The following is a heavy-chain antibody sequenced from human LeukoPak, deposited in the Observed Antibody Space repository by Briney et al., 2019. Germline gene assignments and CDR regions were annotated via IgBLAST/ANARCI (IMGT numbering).Heavy chain of an antibody. CDR3: AKDRSDNLGYWYFDL. CDR2: ISGSGRGT. CDR1: GFRFSSCT. J-gene: IGHJ2*01. D-gene: IGHD3-22*01. Sequence: GGSLRLSCAASGFRFSSCTMGWVRQAPGKGLEWVSSISGSGRGTVYADSVKGRFTISRGNSENTLYLQMNSLRDEDTAVYFCAKDRSDNLGYWYFDLWGRGTLVTVSS. V-gene: IGHV3-23*01.